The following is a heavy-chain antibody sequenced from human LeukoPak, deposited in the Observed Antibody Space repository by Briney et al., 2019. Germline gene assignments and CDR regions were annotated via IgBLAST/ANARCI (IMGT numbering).Heavy chain of an antibody. D-gene: IGHD2-21*02. CDR3: AKGSYCGGDCYSFFDY. J-gene: IGHJ4*02. V-gene: IGHV3-23*01. Sequence: PGGSLRLSCAASGFTFSSYPMSWVRQAPGKGLKWVSGVSTSGGITDYADSVKGRFTISRDNSKNTLYLQMNSLRAEDTAVYYCAKGSYCGGDCYSFFDYWGQGPLVTVSS. CDR1: GFTFSSYP. CDR2: VSTSGGIT.